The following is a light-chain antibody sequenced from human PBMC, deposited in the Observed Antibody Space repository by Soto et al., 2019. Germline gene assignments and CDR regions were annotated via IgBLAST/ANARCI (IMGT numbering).Light chain of an antibody. J-gene: IGKJ1*01. Sequence: IVVTQSAATLSVSPGERATLPWRASQSVSSNLAWYQQKPGQAPRLLLYGASTRATDVPARFSGGGSETEFTLTISSLQSEDFAVYFCQQYNIWPLWTFGQGTKVDIK. V-gene: IGKV3-15*01. CDR3: QQYNIWPLWT. CDR1: QSVSSN. CDR2: GAS.